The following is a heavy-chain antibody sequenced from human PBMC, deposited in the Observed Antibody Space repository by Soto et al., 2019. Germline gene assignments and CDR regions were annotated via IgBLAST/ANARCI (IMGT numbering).Heavy chain of an antibody. CDR1: GGTFSSYA. CDR2: IIPIFGTA. CDR3: ARDLMVRGVIYYYYYGMDV. V-gene: IGHV1-69*12. J-gene: IGHJ6*02. D-gene: IGHD3-10*01. Sequence: QVQLVQSGAEVKKPGSSVKVSCKASGGTFSSYAISWVRQAPGQGLEWMGGIIPIFGTANYAQKFQGRVTITADESTSTAYMELCSLRSEETAVYYCARDLMVRGVIYYYYYGMDVWGQGTTVTVSS.